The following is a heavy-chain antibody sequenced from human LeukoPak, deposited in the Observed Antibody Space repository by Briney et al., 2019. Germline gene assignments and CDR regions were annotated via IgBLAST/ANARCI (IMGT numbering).Heavy chain of an antibody. J-gene: IGHJ4*02. CDR3: ARDLRGKYSGYAPG. CDR2: INPNSGDT. D-gene: IGHD5-12*01. Sequence: ASVKVSCKASGYILTDYYMHWVRQAPGQGLEWMGWINPNSGDTNYAQKFQGRVTMTRDTSISTVYMELRRLRYDDTAAYCCARDLRGKYSGYAPGWGQGTLVTVSS. V-gene: IGHV1-2*02. CDR1: GYILTDYY.